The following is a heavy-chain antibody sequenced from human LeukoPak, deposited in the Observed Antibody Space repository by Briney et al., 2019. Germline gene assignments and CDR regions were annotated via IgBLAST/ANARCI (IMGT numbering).Heavy chain of an antibody. CDR3: ARAVMNTFGGVIVSHVTFDI. J-gene: IGHJ3*02. CDR1: GGSMSISNW. V-gene: IGHV4-4*02. Sequence: NSAETLSLICAVSGGSMSISNWWGSVRQRPGKGLDWIGEIYQSGSTKYNPSLKSRVTISVETSKIQFSLKLCASCAPDTALYHCARAVMNTFGGVIVSHVTFDIWGRGTMVTVSS. CDR2: IYQSGST. D-gene: IGHD3-16*02.